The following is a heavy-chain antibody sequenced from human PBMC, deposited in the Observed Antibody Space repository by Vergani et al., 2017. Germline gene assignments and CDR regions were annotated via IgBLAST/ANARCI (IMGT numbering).Heavy chain of an antibody. CDR1: GGSISSGSYY. J-gene: IGHJ3*02. CDR2: IYTSGST. V-gene: IGHV4-61*02. CDR3: AREGTYCGGDCSDAFDI. D-gene: IGHD2-21*02. Sequence: QVQLQESGPGLVKPSQTLSLTCTVSGGSISSGSYYWSWIRQPAGKGLEWIGRIYTSGSTNYNPSLKGRVTISVDTSKNQFSLKLSSVTAADTAVDYCAREGTYCGGDCSDAFDIWGQGTMVTVSS.